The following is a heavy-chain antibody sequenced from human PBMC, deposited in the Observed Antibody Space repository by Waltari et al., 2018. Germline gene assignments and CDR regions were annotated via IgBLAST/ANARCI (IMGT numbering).Heavy chain of an antibody. D-gene: IGHD3-3*01. V-gene: IGHV4-34*01. CDR1: GGSFSGYY. CDR3: ARGSEEYYDFWSGKWFDP. CDR2: INHRGST. Sequence: QVQLQQWGAGLLKPSETLSLTCAVYGGSFSGYYWSWIRQPPGKGLEWIGEINHRGSTNYNPSLKSRVTISVDTSKNQFSLKLSSVTAADTAVYYCARGSEEYYDFWSGKWFDPWGQGTLVTVSS. J-gene: IGHJ5*02.